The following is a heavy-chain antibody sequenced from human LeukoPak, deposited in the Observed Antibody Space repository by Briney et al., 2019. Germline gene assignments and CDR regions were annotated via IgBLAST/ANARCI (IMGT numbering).Heavy chain of an antibody. J-gene: IGHJ6*02. CDR3: ASPGGATTFYGMDV. Sequence: SVKVSCKASGGTFSSYAISWVRQAPGQGLEWMGRIIPILGIADYAQKFQGRVTITADKSTSTAYMELSSLRSEDTAVYYCASPGGATTFYGMDVWGQGTTVTVSS. CDR1: GGTFSSYA. CDR2: IIPILGIA. V-gene: IGHV1-69*04. D-gene: IGHD1-26*01.